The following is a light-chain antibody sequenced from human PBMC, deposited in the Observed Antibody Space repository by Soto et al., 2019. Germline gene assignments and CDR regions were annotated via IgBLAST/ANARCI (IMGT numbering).Light chain of an antibody. CDR1: SSDVGGYNY. J-gene: IGLJ2*01. CDR2: DVN. V-gene: IGLV2-14*01. Sequence: QSALTQPASVSGSPGQSITISCTGTSSDVGGYNYVSWYQQHPGKAPKLMIYDVNNRPSGVSNRFSGSKSGNTASLTSSGLQAEVEADYYCSSYTGSSTYVVFGGGTKVTVL. CDR3: SSYTGSSTYVV.